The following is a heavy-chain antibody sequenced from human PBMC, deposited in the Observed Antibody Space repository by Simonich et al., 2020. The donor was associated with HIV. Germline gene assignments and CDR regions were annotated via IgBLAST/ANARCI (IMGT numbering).Heavy chain of an antibody. V-gene: IGHV1-18*01. CDR1: DYTFTTKA. J-gene: IGHJ4*02. D-gene: IGHD7-27*01. CDR3: ARDGANWGYFDY. Sequence: QVQLVQSGTEVKKPGASVKVSCKASDYTFTTKAITWVRQAPGQGLDWMGRINTNNGNTHDAQKFQGRVTMTTDTSTSTAYIELRSLRSDDTAVYYCARDGANWGYFDYWGQGTLVTVSS. CDR2: INTNNGNT.